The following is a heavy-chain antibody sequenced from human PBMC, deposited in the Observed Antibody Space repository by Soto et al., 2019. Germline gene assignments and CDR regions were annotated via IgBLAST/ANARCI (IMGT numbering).Heavy chain of an antibody. D-gene: IGHD2-2*01. Sequence: GGSLRLSCAASGFTFSSYAMHWVRQAPGKGLEWVAVISYDGSNKYYADSVKGRFTISRDNSKNTLYLQMNSLRAEDTAVYYCARGLRSTSCLDYWGQGTLVTVSS. J-gene: IGHJ4*02. CDR2: ISYDGSNK. CDR3: ARGLRSTSCLDY. V-gene: IGHV3-30-3*01. CDR1: GFTFSSYA.